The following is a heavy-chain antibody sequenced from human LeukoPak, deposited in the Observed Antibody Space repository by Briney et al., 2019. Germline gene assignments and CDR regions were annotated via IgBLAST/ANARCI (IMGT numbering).Heavy chain of an antibody. CDR1: GFTFSSYG. J-gene: IGHJ3*02. CDR2: IRYDGSNK. D-gene: IGHD3-10*01. V-gene: IGHV3-30*02. Sequence: GGSLRLSCAASGFTFSSYGMHWVRQAPGKGLEWVAFIRYDGSNKYYADSVKGRFTISRDNSKNTLYLQMNSLRAEDTAVYYCAKGVRGVVDAFDIWGQGTVVTVSS. CDR3: AKGVRGVVDAFDI.